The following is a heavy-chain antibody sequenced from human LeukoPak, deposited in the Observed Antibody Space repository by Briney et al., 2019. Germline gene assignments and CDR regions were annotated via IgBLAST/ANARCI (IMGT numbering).Heavy chain of an antibody. CDR3: ARGAYGSGNKAYFQY. J-gene: IGHJ1*01. CDR1: GGSINNYY. D-gene: IGHD3-10*01. Sequence: SETLSLTCTVSGGSINNYYWSWIRQPAGKGLEWIGRIYYTGSTNYNPSLKSRVTMSVDTPKNQFPLKLNSVTAADTAVYYCARGAYGSGNKAYFQYWGQGTLVTVS. V-gene: IGHV4-4*07. CDR2: IYYTGST.